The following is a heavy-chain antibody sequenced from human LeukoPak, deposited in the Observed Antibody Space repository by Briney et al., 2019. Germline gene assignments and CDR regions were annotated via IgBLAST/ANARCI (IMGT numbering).Heavy chain of an antibody. Sequence: GGSLRLSCAASGFAFGSYAMHWVRQAPGKGLEYVSAITNDGGTTFYANSVKGRFAISRDNSKNTLFLQMGSLRPEDMAVYYCARVDDFTYDFWGQGTLVTVSS. D-gene: IGHD2-2*03. CDR2: ITNDGGTT. CDR1: GFAFGSYA. CDR3: ARVDDFTYDF. V-gene: IGHV3-64*01. J-gene: IGHJ4*02.